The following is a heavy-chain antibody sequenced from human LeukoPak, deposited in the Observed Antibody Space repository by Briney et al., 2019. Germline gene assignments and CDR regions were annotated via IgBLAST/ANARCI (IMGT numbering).Heavy chain of an antibody. V-gene: IGHV3-23*01. Sequence: GGSLRLSCAASGFTFSSYAMSWVRQAPGKGLEWVSTISDSGGNTYYADSVKGRFTISRDNSKSTLYLQMNSLRAEDTAVYYCAKGSCSGGTCDYGMDVWGQGTTVTVSS. CDR1: GFTFSSYA. CDR3: AKGSCSGGTCDYGMDV. CDR2: ISDSGGNT. J-gene: IGHJ6*02. D-gene: IGHD2-15*01.